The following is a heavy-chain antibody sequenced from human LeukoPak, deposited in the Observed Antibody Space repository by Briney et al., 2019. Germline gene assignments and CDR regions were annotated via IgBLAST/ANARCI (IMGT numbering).Heavy chain of an antibody. V-gene: IGHV1-69*05. Sequence: ASVKVSCKASGGTFSSYAISWVRQAPGQGLEWMGGIIPIFGTANYAQKLQGRVTMTTDTSTSTAYMELRSLRSDDTAVYYCARAGSYLYWFDPWGQGTLVTVSS. CDR3: ARAGSYLYWFDP. CDR2: IIPIFGTA. J-gene: IGHJ5*02. CDR1: GGTFSSYA. D-gene: IGHD3-10*01.